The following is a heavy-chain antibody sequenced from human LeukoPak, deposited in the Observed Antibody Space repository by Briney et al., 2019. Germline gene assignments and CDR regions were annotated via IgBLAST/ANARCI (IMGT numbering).Heavy chain of an antibody. V-gene: IGHV3-48*01. CDR1: GFTFSSYS. Sequence: GGSLRLSCAASGFTFSSYSMNWVRQAPGKGLEWVSYITSSSSTIYYADSVKGRFNISRDNAKNSVYLQMNSLRAEDTAVYYCAREGVAVRGALNWFDPWGQGTLVTVSS. J-gene: IGHJ5*02. CDR2: ITSSSSTI. CDR3: AREGVAVRGALNWFDP. D-gene: IGHD3-10*01.